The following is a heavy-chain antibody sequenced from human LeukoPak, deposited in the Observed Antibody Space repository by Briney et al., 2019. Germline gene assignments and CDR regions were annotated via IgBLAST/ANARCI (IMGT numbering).Heavy chain of an antibody. CDR3: ARDWYCSGGSCCNDY. J-gene: IGHJ4*02. V-gene: IGHV3-7*01. Sequence: PGGSLRLPCAASGFTFSNFWMNWVRQTPGKGLEWVAKIKQDGSEKYYVDSVKWRFTISRDNAKNSVYLQMNSLRAEDTAVYFCARDWYCSGGSCCNDYWGQGTLVTVSS. CDR1: GFTFSNFW. D-gene: IGHD2-15*01. CDR2: IKQDGSEK.